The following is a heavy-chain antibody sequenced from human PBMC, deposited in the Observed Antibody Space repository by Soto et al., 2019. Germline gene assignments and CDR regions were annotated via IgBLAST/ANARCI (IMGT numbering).Heavy chain of an antibody. CDR3: TRNPSYDTSGPLHYYYGMDI. V-gene: IGHV4-59*01. CDR2: IYYSGST. D-gene: IGHD3-22*01. J-gene: IGHJ6*02. CDR1: GGSISSYY. Sequence: PSETLSLTCTVSGGSISSYYWSWIRQPPGKGLERIGYIYYSGSTNYNPSLKSRVTISVDTSKNHFSLKLSSVTAADTAVYYCTRNPSYDTSGPLHYYYGMDIWGQGTTVTVSS.